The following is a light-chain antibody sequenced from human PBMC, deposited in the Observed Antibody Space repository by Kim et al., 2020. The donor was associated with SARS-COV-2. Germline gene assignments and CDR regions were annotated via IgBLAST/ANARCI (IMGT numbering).Light chain of an antibody. CDR1: QSVSSNS. J-gene: IGKJ1*01. CDR3: QQYGSSPQT. Sequence: SPGERATLSGRASQSVSSNSLAWYQQKPGQAPRLLIYGASSRATGIPDRFSGSGSGTDFTLTISRLEPEDFAVYYCQQYGSSPQTFGQGTKVDIK. V-gene: IGKV3-20*01. CDR2: GAS.